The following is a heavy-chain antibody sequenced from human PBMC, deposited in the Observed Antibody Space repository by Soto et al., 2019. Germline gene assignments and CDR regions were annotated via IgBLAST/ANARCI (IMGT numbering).Heavy chain of an antibody. V-gene: IGHV4-59*01. D-gene: IGHD5-12*01. CDR3: SSLPDGYTSGLDY. J-gene: IGHJ4*02. CDR1: GGSISSYY. CDR2: IYYSGST. Sequence: PSETLSLTCTVSGGSISSYYWSWIRQPPGKGLEWIGYIYYSGSTNYNPSLKSRVTISVDTSKNQFSLKLSSVTAADTAVYYCSSLPDGYTSGLDYWGQGTLVTVSS.